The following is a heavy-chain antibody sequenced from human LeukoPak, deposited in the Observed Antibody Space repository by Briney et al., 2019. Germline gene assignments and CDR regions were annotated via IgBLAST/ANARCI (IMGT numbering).Heavy chain of an antibody. J-gene: IGHJ4*02. V-gene: IGHV4-59*01. CDR1: GGSISSYY. CDR2: IYYSGST. Sequence: KPSETLSLTCTVSGGSISSYYWSWIRQPPGKGLEWIGYIYYSGSTNYNPSLKSRVTISVDTSKNQFSLKLSSVTAADTAVYYCARDSHYGSGSYFDYWGQGTLVTVSS. D-gene: IGHD3-10*01. CDR3: ARDSHYGSGSYFDY.